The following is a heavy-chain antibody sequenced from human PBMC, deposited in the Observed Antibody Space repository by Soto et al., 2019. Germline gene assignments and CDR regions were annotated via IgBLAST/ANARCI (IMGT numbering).Heavy chain of an antibody. J-gene: IGHJ4*02. V-gene: IGHV3-30*18. D-gene: IGHD3-16*01. CDR3: AKGGASPSFDY. CDR1: GFAFSNYG. CDR2: TSHDEKNK. Sequence: PGGSLRLSCAGSGFAFSNYGMFWVRQAPGKGLEWVAFTSHDEKNKYYADSVKGRFTISRDNSKNTLFMQMNSLRNEDTAVYYCAKGGASPSFDYWGQGVLVTVSS.